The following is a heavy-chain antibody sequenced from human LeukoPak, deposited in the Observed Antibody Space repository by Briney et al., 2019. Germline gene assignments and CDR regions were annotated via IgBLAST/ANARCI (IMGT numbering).Heavy chain of an antibody. Sequence: SETLSLTCTVSDGSISSYYWSWIRQPPGKGLEWIGYIYYSGSTNYNPSLKSRVTISVDTSKNQFSLKLSSVTAADTAVYYCARHIQLWLFDYWGQGTLVTVSS. V-gene: IGHV4-59*08. CDR2: IYYSGST. D-gene: IGHD5-18*01. J-gene: IGHJ4*02. CDR3: ARHIQLWLFDY. CDR1: DGSISSYY.